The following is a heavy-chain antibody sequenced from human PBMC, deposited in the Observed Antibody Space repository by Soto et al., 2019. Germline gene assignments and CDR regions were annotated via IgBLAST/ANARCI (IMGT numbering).Heavy chain of an antibody. J-gene: IGHJ6*02. V-gene: IGHV3-21*01. CDR3: ARDLISGSYYNYQYRMDV. Sequence: GESLKISCAASGFTFSSYSMNRVRQAPGKGLEWVSSISSSSSYIYYADSVKGRFTISRDNAKNSLYLKMNSLRAEDTDVYYCARDLISGSYYNYQYRMDVWGQGNTVTVYS. CDR1: GFTFSSYS. D-gene: IGHD1-26*01. CDR2: ISSSSSYI.